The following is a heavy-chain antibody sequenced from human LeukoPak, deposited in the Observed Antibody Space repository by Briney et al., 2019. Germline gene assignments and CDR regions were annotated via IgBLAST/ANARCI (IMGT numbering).Heavy chain of an antibody. V-gene: IGHV4-61*01. J-gene: IGHJ4*02. CDR3: AGQQVRGGVFGNFDY. CDR1: GGSVSSGSYY. CDR2: VYYRGNT. D-gene: IGHD3-10*01. Sequence: SETLSLTCTVSGGSVSSGSYYWSWMRQPPGKGLEWIGWVYYRGNTNYNPPLKSRVTISLDTSKNQFSLKLTSVNAADTAVYFCAGQQVRGGVFGNFDYWGPGSLVTVSS.